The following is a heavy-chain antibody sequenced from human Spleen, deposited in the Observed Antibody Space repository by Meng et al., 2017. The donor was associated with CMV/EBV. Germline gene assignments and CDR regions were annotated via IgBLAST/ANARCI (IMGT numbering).Heavy chain of an antibody. CDR3: ATGTTGFISY. Sequence: VQLEESGPGPVKPSQTLSLPLTVSGGSISSGYYYWSWIRQPPGKGLEWIGEINHSGSTNYNPSLKSRVTISVDTSKNQFSLKLSSVTAADTAVYYCATGTTGFISYWGQGTLVTVSS. CDR1: GGSISSGYYY. J-gene: IGHJ4*02. CDR2: INHSGST. V-gene: IGHV4-30-4*08. D-gene: IGHD4-17*01.